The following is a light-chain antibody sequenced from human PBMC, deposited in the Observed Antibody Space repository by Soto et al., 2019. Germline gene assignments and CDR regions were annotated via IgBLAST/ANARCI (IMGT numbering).Light chain of an antibody. Sequence: EVVLTQSPGTLSLSPGERATLSCRASQSLDSTYLAWYQQKPGQSPRLVIYGASRRATGIPDRFSGSGSGTDFTLAIVRLEPEDFAVYYCQRSGSAPPYIFGAGTRLDIK. CDR1: QSLDSTY. CDR3: QRSGSAPPYI. J-gene: IGKJ2*01. V-gene: IGKV3-20*01. CDR2: GAS.